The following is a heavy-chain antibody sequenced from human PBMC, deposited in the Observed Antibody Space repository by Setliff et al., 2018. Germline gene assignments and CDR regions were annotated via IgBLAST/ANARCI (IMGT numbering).Heavy chain of an antibody. CDR3: ARYDSSGYHYYYGMDV. V-gene: IGHV5-51*01. CDR2: IYPGDSDT. Sequence: GESLKISCKGSGYSFTSYWTGWVRQMPGKGLEWMGIIYPGDSDTRYSPSFQGQVTISADKSISTAYLQWSSLKASDTAMYYCARYDSSGYHYYYGMDVWGQGTTVTSP. J-gene: IGHJ6*02. D-gene: IGHD3-22*01. CDR1: GYSFTSYW.